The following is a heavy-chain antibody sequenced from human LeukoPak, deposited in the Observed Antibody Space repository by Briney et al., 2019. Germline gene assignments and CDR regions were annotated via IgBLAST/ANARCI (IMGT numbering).Heavy chain of an antibody. CDR2: FDPEDGET. CDR3: ATLISGRYRDGYNFFDY. V-gene: IGHV1-24*01. D-gene: IGHD5-24*01. Sequence: ASVKVSCKVSGYTLTELSMHWVRQAPGKGLEWMGGFDPEDGETIYAQRFQGRVTMTEDTSTGTAYIELSSLRSEDTAVYYCATLISGRYRDGYNFFDYWGQGTLVTVSS. CDR1: GYTLTELS. J-gene: IGHJ4*02.